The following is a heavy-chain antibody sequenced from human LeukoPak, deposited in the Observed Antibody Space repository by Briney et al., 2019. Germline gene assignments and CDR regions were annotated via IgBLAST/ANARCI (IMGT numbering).Heavy chain of an antibody. CDR3: TTVSIITMVRGVIPYFDY. CDR1: GFTFSNAW. D-gene: IGHD3-10*01. Sequence: GGSLRLSCAASGFTFSNAWMSWVRQAPGKGLEWVGRIKSKTDGGTTDYAAPVKGRFTISRDDSKNTLYLQINSLKTEDTAVYYCTTVSIITMVRGVIPYFDYWGQGTLVTVSS. CDR2: IKSKTDGGTT. J-gene: IGHJ4*02. V-gene: IGHV3-15*01.